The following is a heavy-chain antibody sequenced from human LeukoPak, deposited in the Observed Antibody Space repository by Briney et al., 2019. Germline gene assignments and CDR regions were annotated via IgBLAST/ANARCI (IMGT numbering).Heavy chain of an antibody. J-gene: IGHJ6*02. Sequence: GKSPRLSCAASGFTFNHYGMHWVRQAPGKGLEWVAVISNDGSNKYYADSVKGRSTISRDNSKSTLYLQMNSLRAEDTAVYYCAKDRGAVSGINYYGMDVWGQGTTVTVSS. CDR1: GFTFNHYG. CDR3: AKDRGAVSGINYYGMDV. D-gene: IGHD6-19*01. CDR2: ISNDGSNK. V-gene: IGHV3-30*18.